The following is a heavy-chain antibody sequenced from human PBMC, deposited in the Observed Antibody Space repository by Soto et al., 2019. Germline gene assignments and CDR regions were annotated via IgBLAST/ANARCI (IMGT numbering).Heavy chain of an antibody. CDR2: IYYSGSA. CDR1: GGSISSGGYY. CDR3: ARADYGDYVPP. Sequence: SETLSLTCTVSGGSISSGGYYWSWIRQHPGKGLEWIGYIYYSGSAYYNPSLKSRVTISVDTSKNQFSLKLSSVTAADTAVYYCARADYGDYVPPWGQGTLVTVSS. J-gene: IGHJ5*02. V-gene: IGHV4-31*03. D-gene: IGHD4-17*01.